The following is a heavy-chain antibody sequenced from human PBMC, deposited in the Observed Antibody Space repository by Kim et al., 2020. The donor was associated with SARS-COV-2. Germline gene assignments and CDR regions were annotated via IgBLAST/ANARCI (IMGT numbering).Heavy chain of an antibody. J-gene: IGHJ4*02. CDR2: ISGSGGST. CDR1: GFTFSSYA. CDR3: AKRKVGSGWYGPMTDSYYFDY. D-gene: IGHD6-19*01. Sequence: GGSLRLSCAASGFTFSSYAMSWVRQAPGKGLEWVSAISGSGGSTYYADSVKGRFTISRDNSKNTLYLQMNSLRAEDTAVYYCAKRKVGSGWYGPMTDSYYFDYWGQGTLVTVSS. V-gene: IGHV3-23*01.